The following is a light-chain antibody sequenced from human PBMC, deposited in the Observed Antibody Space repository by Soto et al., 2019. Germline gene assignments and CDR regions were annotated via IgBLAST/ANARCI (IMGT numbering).Light chain of an antibody. CDR1: QSVLYSSNNKNY. CDR2: WAS. CDR3: QQYYSTPLT. Sequence: DIVMTQSPDSLAVSLGERATINCKSSQSVLYSSNNKNYLAWYQQKPGQPPKLLIYWASTRESGVPDRFSGSGSGTDFTLTISSLQAEEVAVYCCQQYYSTPLTFGGGTKVDIK. J-gene: IGKJ4*01. V-gene: IGKV4-1*01.